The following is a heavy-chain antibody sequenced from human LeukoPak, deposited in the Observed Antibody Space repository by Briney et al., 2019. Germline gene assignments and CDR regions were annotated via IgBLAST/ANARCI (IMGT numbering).Heavy chain of an antibody. CDR2: IIPIFGTA. Sequence: SVRVSCKASGGTFSSYAISWVRQAPGQGLEWMGGIIPIFGTANYAQKFQGRVTITTDESTSTAYMELSSLRSEDTAVYYCATSGDGSGSYYNRFDYWGQGTLATVSS. J-gene: IGHJ4*02. D-gene: IGHD3-10*01. CDR1: GGTFSSYA. V-gene: IGHV1-69*05. CDR3: ATSGDGSGSYYNRFDY.